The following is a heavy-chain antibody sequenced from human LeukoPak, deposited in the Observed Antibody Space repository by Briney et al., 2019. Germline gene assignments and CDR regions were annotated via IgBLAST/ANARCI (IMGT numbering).Heavy chain of an antibody. CDR3: VRDGDDWNDFDH. CDR2: IRRDGGEI. V-gene: IGHV3-7*01. D-gene: IGHD1-1*01. Sequence: PGGSPRLSCAASGFSFSTSWMTWVRQAPGKGLEWVANIRRDGGEIYYMDSVKGRFAISRDNAKNSLYLQMNSLRVEDTAVYYCVRDGDDWNDFDHWGQGTLVTVSS. J-gene: IGHJ4*02. CDR1: GFSFSTSW.